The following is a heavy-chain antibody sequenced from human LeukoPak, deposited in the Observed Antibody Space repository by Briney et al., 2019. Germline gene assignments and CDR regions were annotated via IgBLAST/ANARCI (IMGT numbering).Heavy chain of an antibody. CDR3: AKSAEQWLVLYYFDY. Sequence: GGSLRLSCTASGFTFGDYAMSWARQAPGKGLEWVAVISYDGSNKYYADSVKGRFTISRDNSKNTLYLQMNSLRAEDTAVYYCAKSAEQWLVLYYFDYWGQGTLVTVSS. V-gene: IGHV3-30*04. CDR1: GFTFGDYA. D-gene: IGHD6-19*01. CDR2: ISYDGSNK. J-gene: IGHJ4*02.